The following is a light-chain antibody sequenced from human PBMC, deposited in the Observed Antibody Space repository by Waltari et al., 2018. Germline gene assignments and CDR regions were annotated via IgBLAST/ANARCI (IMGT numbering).Light chain of an antibody. V-gene: IGLV2-14*01. J-gene: IGLJ3*02. Sequence: QSALTQPASVSGSPGQSITISCTGTSSDVGGYNYVSWYQQHPGKAPKPMIYEVSNRPPGVPNRFAGCMSGNMPSLTISGVQAADDADYYCSLHTSSIKVFGGGTNQTVL. CDR1: SSDVGGYNY. CDR2: EVS. CDR3: SLHTSSIKV.